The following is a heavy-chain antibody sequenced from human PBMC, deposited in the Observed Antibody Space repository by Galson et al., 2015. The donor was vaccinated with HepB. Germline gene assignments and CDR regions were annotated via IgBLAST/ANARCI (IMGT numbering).Heavy chain of an antibody. CDR2: IYYSGST. J-gene: IGHJ5*02. Sequence: TLSLTCTVSGGSISSYYWSWIRQPPGKGLEWIGYIYYSGSTNYNPSLKSRVTISVDTSKNQFSLKLSSVTAADTAVYYCARERWDYGSGHPQGSFDPWGQGTLVTVSS. CDR1: GGSISSYY. D-gene: IGHD3-10*01. V-gene: IGHV4-59*01. CDR3: ARERWDYGSGHPQGSFDP.